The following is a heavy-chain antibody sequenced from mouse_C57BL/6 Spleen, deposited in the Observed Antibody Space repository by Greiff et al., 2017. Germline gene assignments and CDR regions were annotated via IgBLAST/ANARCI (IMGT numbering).Heavy chain of an antibody. D-gene: IGHD1-1*01. CDR1: GYTFTSYW. CDR3: ARKYYGGDGYFDV. J-gene: IGHJ1*03. Sequence: VQLQQPGAELVKPGASVKLSCKASGYTFTSYWMQWVKQRPGQGLEWIGEIDPSDSYTNYNQKFKGKATLTVDTSSSTAYMQLSSLTSEDSAVYYCARKYYGGDGYFDVWGTGTTVTVSS. V-gene: IGHV1-50*01. CDR2: IDPSDSYT.